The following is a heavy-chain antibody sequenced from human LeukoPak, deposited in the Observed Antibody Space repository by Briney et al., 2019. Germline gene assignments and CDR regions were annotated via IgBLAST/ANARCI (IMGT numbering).Heavy chain of an antibody. CDR1: GYTFTGYY. CDR3: ARGLCSGGSCYVGYNWFDP. V-gene: IGHV1-2*04. D-gene: IGHD2-15*01. CDR2: INPNSGGT. J-gene: IGHJ5*02. Sequence: ASVKVSCKASGYTFTGYYMHWVRQAPGQGLEWMGWINPNSGGTNYAQKFQGWFTMTRDTSISTAYMELSRLRSDDTAVYYCARGLCSGGSCYVGYNWFDPWGQGTLVTVSS.